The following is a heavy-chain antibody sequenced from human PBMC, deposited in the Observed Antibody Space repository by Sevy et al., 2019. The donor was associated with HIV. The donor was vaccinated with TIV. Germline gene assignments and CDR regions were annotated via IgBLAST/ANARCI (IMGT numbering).Heavy chain of an antibody. J-gene: IGHJ5*02. D-gene: IGHD6-6*01. CDR3: ARLVPGDTWFDP. Sequence: SETLSLTCTVTGDSMNTYYWAWIRQPPGKSLEWVGCILYSGSTEYSPSLKSRVTMALDKSKNEVSLRLSSVTAADTAVYYCARLVPGDTWFDPWGQGRLVTVSS. CDR1: GDSMNTYY. V-gene: IGHV4-59*01. CDR2: ILYSGST.